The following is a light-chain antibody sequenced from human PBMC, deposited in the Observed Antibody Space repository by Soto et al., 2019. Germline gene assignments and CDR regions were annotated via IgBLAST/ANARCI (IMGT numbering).Light chain of an antibody. V-gene: IGKV1-6*01. J-gene: IGKJ1*01. Sequence: IQMTQSPSTLSGSVGDRVTITCRASQGIRNDLGWYQQKPGKAPKLLVYAASSLQSGVPSRFSGSGSGTDFTLTISSLQPEDFATYYCLQDYNYPWTFGQGTKVDIK. CDR1: QGIRND. CDR3: LQDYNYPWT. CDR2: AAS.